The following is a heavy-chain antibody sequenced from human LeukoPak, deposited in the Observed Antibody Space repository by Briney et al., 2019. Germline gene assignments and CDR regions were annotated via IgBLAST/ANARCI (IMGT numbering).Heavy chain of an antibody. CDR3: ARVAGGRYCSSTSCYMRGWFDP. D-gene: IGHD2-2*02. Sequence: SVKVSCKDSGGTFSSYSISWVRQAPRQGLEWMGGIIPIFGKANYAQKFQGRVTITADESTSTAYMELSSLRSEDTAVYYCARVAGGRYCSSTSCYMRGWFDPWGQGTLVTVSS. CDR1: GGTFSSYS. CDR2: IIPIFGKA. V-gene: IGHV1-69*13. J-gene: IGHJ5*02.